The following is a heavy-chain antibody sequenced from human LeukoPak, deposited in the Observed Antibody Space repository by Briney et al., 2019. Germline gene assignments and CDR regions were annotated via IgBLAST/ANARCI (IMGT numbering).Heavy chain of an antibody. J-gene: IGHJ4*02. Sequence: GGSLRLSCAASGFTFSSYGMDWVRQAPGKGREWVAVIWYDGSNKYYADSVKGRFTISRDNSKNTLYLQMNSLRAEDTAVYYCAREALIRENFDYWGQGTLVTVSS. CDR3: AREALIRENFDY. D-gene: IGHD5-24*01. V-gene: IGHV3-33*01. CDR1: GFTFSSYG. CDR2: IWYDGSNK.